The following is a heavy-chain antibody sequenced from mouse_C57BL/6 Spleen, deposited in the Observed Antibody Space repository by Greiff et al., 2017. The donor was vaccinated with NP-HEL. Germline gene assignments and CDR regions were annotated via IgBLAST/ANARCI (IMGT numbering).Heavy chain of an antibody. J-gene: IGHJ3*01. V-gene: IGHV1-50*01. Sequence: QVQLQQSGAELVKPGASVKLSCKASGYTFTSYWMQWVKQRPGQGLEWIGEIDPSDSYTNYNQKFKGKATLTVDTSSSTAYMQLSSLTSEDSAVYYCARSRYGNYEAWFAYGGQGTLVTVSA. D-gene: IGHD2-10*02. CDR1: GYTFTSYW. CDR2: IDPSDSYT. CDR3: ARSRYGNYEAWFAY.